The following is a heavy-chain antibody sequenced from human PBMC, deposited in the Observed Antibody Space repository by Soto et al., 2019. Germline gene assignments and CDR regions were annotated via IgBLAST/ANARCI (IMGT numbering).Heavy chain of an antibody. D-gene: IGHD1-1*01. CDR2: IKSNSDGGTT. Sequence: GGSLRLSCAASGFTFSNAWMTWVPQAPGKGLEWVGRIKSNSDGGTTYYAAPVEGRFTISRDDSTNTVYLQMNSLKTEDTAVYYCTTTGTIDYWGQGTLVTVSS. V-gene: IGHV3-15*01. J-gene: IGHJ4*02. CDR1: GFTFSNAW. CDR3: TTTGTIDY.